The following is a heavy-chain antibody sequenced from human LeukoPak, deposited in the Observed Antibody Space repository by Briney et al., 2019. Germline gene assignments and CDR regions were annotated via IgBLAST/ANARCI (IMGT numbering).Heavy chain of an antibody. J-gene: IGHJ4*02. V-gene: IGHV3-48*01. D-gene: IGHD3-22*01. CDR2: IGVSSSRI. CDR1: GFTFSTYS. CDR3: ARAFYSGYDLDY. Sequence: GGSLRLSCAASGFTFSTYSMNWVRQAPGKGLEWVSYIGVSSSRIYYADSVKGRFTVSRDNAKTSLYLQMNSLRAEDTAVYYCARAFYSGYDLDYWGQGTLVTVSS.